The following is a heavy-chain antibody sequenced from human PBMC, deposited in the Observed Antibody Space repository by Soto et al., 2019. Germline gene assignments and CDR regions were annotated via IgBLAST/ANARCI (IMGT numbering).Heavy chain of an antibody. J-gene: IGHJ4*02. CDR3: APSKSRLGELSFEY. CDR1: GLTFCSYS. V-gene: IGHV3-21*01. Sequence: GGSLRLSCAASGLTFCSYSMNWARQAPGKGLEWVSSISSSSSYIYYADSVKGRFTISRDNAKSSLYMQMNSLKAEDTAVYYCAPSKSRLGELSFEYCAQGTLVTVSS. D-gene: IGHD3-16*02. CDR2: ISSSSSYI.